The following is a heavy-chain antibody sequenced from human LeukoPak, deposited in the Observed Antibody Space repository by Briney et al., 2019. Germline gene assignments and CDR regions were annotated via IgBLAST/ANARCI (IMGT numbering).Heavy chain of an antibody. J-gene: IGHJ5*02. CDR2: ISYSGST. Sequence: TSETLSLTCTVSGGSISSSNSYWGWLRQPPGKGLEWIGSISYSGSTYYSPSLKSRVTISLDTSKKQFSLRVTSVTAADTAVYYCARPRVYYCDRSGSGWFDPWGQGTLVTVSS. V-gene: IGHV4-39*01. CDR3: ARPRVYYCDRSGSGWFDP. D-gene: IGHD3-22*01. CDR1: GGSISSSNSY.